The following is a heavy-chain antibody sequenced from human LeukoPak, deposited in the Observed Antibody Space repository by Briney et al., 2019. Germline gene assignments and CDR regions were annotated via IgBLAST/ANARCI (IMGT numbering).Heavy chain of an antibody. CDR1: GYSINSCYY. J-gene: IGHJ4*02. D-gene: IGHD1-26*01. Sequence: TSETLSLTCTVSGYSINSCYYWGWVRQTPGKGLEWIGSIYHNGSTYYNPSLQSRVTMSVDTSKNHFSLKLASVTAADTAVYYCARRGEGVGATLHWGQGTLVTVSS. CDR3: ARRGEGVGATLH. CDR2: IYHNGST. V-gene: IGHV4-38-2*02.